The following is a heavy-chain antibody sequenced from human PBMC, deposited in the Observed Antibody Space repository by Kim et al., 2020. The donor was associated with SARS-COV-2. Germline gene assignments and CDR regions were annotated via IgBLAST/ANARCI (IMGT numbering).Heavy chain of an antibody. CDR1: GFSFSNYW. D-gene: IGHD2-21*01. V-gene: IGHV3-7*03. Sequence: GGSLRLSCVFSGFSFSNYWMTWVRQAPGKGLEWVANIKQDGSEKNYVDSVKGRFTISRDNAENSLSLQMNSLRVEETAVYFCVGRRSYWGQGTLVTVSS. J-gene: IGHJ4*02. CDR2: IKQDGSEK. CDR3: VGRRSY.